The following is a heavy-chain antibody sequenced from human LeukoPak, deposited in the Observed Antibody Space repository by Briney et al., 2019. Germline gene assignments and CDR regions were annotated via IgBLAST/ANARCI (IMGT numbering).Heavy chain of an antibody. Sequence: ESLRLSCAASGFTFSTYAMNWVRQAPGKGLEWASSITGRGDSTYFADSVKGRFTISRDNSKNTLYLQMNSLRAEDTAIYYCAKATLGSCSGARCYPFDYWGQGTLVNVSS. CDR2: ITGRGDST. V-gene: IGHV3-23*01. J-gene: IGHJ4*02. CDR3: AKATLGSCSGARCYPFDY. D-gene: IGHD2-15*01. CDR1: GFTFSTYA.